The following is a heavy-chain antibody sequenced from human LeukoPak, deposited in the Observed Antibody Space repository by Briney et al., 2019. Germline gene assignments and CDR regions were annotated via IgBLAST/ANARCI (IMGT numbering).Heavy chain of an antibody. V-gene: IGHV3-23*01. CDR2: ISGSGGST. CDR3: AKVDSSGWYGLGYFDY. D-gene: IGHD6-19*01. J-gene: IGHJ4*02. CDR1: GFTFSSYA. Sequence: GGSLRLSCAASGFTFSSYAMSWVRQAPGKGLEWVSAISGSGGSTYYADSVKGRFTISRDNSKNTLYLQMNSLRAEDTAVYYCAKVDSSGWYGLGYFDYWGQGTLVTVSS.